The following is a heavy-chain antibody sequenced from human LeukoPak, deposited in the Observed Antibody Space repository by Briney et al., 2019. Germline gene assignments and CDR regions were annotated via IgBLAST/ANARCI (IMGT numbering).Heavy chain of an antibody. CDR2: IKEAGSEK. V-gene: IGHV3-7*01. CDR3: ARQRGFNYGPLDY. J-gene: IGHJ4*02. Sequence: PGGSLRLSCAASGFTFSSYCMSWVRQAPGKGLEWVANIKEAGSEKYYADSVKGRLTISRDNAKNSLYLQLNSLRAEDTAVYYCARQRGFNYGPLDYWGQGALATVSS. D-gene: IGHD5-18*01. CDR1: GFTFSSYC.